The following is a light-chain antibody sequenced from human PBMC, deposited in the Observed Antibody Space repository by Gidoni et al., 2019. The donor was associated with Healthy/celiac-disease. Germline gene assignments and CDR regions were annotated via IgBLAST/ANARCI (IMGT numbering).Light chain of an antibody. J-gene: IGKJ4*01. Sequence: EIVLTQSPATLSLPPGERATLSCSARQSVSSYLAWYQQKPGQAPRLLIYDASNRATGIPARFSGSGSGTDFTLTISSLEPEDFAVYYCQQRSNWPEVTFGGGTKVEIK. CDR3: QQRSNWPEVT. CDR2: DAS. V-gene: IGKV3-11*01. CDR1: QSVSSY.